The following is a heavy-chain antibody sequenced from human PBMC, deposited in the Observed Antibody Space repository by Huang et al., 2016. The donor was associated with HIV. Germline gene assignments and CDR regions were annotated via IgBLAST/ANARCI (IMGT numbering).Heavy chain of an antibody. V-gene: IGHV4-34*01. D-gene: IGHD3-22*01. CDR1: GGSFSGYY. CDR2: IHHSGST. J-gene: IGHJ4*02. Sequence: QVQLQQWGAGLLKPSATLSLTCAVYGGSFSGYYWSWIRQPPGKGLEWIGEIHHSGSTNYNPSLKRRVTISVDTSKNQFSLKLSSVTAADTAVYYCARILMYYNSSGYGFDYWGQGTLVTVSS. CDR3: ARILMYYNSSGYGFDY.